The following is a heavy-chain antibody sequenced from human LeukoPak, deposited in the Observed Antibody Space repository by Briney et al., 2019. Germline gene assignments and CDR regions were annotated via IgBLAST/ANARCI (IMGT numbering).Heavy chain of an antibody. CDR3: ASGGVAVAATSI. V-gene: IGHV1-8*01. J-gene: IGHJ4*02. CDR2: MNPNSGNT. Sequence: ASVKVSCKASGYTFTSYDINWARQATGQGLEWMGWMNPNSGNTGYAQKFQGRVTMTRNTSISTAYMELSSLRSEDTAVYYCASGGVAVAATSIWGQGTLVTVSS. D-gene: IGHD6-19*01. CDR1: GYTFTSYD.